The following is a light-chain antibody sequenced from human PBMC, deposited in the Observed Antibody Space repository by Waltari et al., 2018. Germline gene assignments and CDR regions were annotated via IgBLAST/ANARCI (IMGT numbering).Light chain of an antibody. V-gene: IGLV3-1*01. Sequence: SELPQPPSVSVSPGQTASITCSGDKLGDQYVSWFQQRPGPSPTLVIYQYKERPSGIPERFSGSNSGTTATLTISGTQALDEADYYCQAWDSGPAVFGTGTKVTVL. CDR3: QAWDSGPAV. J-gene: IGLJ1*01. CDR1: KLGDQY. CDR2: QYK.